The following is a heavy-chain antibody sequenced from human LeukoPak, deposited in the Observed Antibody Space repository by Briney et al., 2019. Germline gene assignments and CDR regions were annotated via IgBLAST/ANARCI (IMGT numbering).Heavy chain of an antibody. CDR3: ARELRYCSGDSCYSGDY. CDR2: INHSGST. CDR1: GGSFSGYY. D-gene: IGHD2-15*01. Sequence: TSETLSLTCAVYGGSFSGYYWSWIRQPPGKGLEWIGEINHSGSTNYNPSLKSRVTISVDTSKNQFSLKLSSVTAADTAVYYCARELRYCSGDSCYSGDYWGQGTLVTVSS. J-gene: IGHJ4*02. V-gene: IGHV4-34*01.